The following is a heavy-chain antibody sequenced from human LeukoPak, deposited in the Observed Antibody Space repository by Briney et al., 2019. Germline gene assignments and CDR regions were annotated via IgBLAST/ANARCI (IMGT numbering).Heavy chain of an antibody. Sequence: SETLSLTYTVSGGSISNYYWNWIRQPPGMGLEWIGYIYYSGTTNYNPSLKSRASMSVDTSKNQFSLKLSSVTAADTAVYYCARTYSTMIDYWGQGTLVTVSS. D-gene: IGHD6-13*01. J-gene: IGHJ4*02. CDR3: ARTYSTMIDY. CDR1: GGSISNYY. CDR2: IYYSGTT. V-gene: IGHV4-59*01.